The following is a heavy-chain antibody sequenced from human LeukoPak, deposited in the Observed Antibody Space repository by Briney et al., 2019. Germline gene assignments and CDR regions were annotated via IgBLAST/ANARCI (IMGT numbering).Heavy chain of an antibody. CDR2: IIPIFGTA. D-gene: IGHD6-19*01. CDR1: GGTFSNYA. J-gene: IGHJ5*02. V-gene: IGHV1-69*06. CDR3: ARGTDSQSIIGAGWFDP. Sequence: SVKVSCKASGGTFSNYAISWVRQAPGQGLEWMGWIIPIFGTANYAQKFQGRVTITADKSTNTAYMELSSLRSEDTAVYYCARGTDSQSIIGAGWFDPWGQGTLVTVSS.